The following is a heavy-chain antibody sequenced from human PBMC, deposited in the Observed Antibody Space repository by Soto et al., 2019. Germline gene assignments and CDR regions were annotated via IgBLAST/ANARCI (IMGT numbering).Heavy chain of an antibody. V-gene: IGHV3-30-3*01. CDR1: GFTFSSYA. J-gene: IGHJ4*02. Sequence: GGSLRLSCAASGFTFSSYAMHWVRQAPGKGLEWVAVISYDGSNKYYADSVKGRFTISRDNSKNTLYLQMNSLRAEDTAVYYCARDREAAAGSVFDYWGQGTLVTVSS. CDR2: ISYDGSNK. D-gene: IGHD6-13*01. CDR3: ARDREAAAGSVFDY.